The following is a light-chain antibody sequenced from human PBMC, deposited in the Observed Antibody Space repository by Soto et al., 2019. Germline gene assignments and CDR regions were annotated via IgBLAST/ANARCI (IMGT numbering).Light chain of an antibody. CDR1: SSDFGSYNL. Sequence: QSALTQPASVSGSPGQSITISCTGTSSDFGSYNLVSWYQQHPGKAPKLMIYEVSKRPSGVSNRVSGSKSGNTASLTISGLQSEDEADYYCCSYAGSSTLVFGGGTKLTVL. V-gene: IGLV2-23*02. J-gene: IGLJ3*02. CDR2: EVS. CDR3: CSYAGSSTLV.